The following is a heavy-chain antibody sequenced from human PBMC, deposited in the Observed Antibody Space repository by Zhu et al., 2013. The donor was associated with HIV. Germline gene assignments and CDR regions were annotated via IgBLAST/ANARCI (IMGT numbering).Heavy chain of an antibody. D-gene: IGHD3-22*01. Sequence: QVQLVQSGAEVKKPGSSVKVSCKASGGTFTNFAITWVRQAPGQGLEWMGEIVPIFGTANYAQKFQGRVTITADESTSTAYMELSSLRSEDTAVYYCARVPMGSGYPLFDYWGQGTLVTVSS. CDR1: GGTFTNFA. V-gene: IGHV1-69*01. CDR3: ARVPMGSGYPLFDY. J-gene: IGHJ4*02. CDR2: IVPIFGTA.